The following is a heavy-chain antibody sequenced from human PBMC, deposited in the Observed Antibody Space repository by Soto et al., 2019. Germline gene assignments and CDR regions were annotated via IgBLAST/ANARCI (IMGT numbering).Heavy chain of an antibody. J-gene: IGHJ3*02. V-gene: IGHV3-21*01. CDR3: ARGDYDSSLGPSYAFDI. CDR1: GFTFSSYS. CDR2: ISSSSSYI. Sequence: EVQLVESGGGLVKPGGSLRLSCAASGFTFSSYSMNWVRQAPGKGLEWVSSISSSSSYIYYADSVKGRFTISRDNAKKSLYLQMNSLRAEDTAVYYCARGDYDSSLGPSYAFDIWGQGTMVTVSS. D-gene: IGHD3-22*01.